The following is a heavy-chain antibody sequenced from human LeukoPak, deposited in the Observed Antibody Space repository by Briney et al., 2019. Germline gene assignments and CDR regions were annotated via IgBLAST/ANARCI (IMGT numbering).Heavy chain of an antibody. Sequence: PAGSLRLSCAASGFTFSSYEMNWVRQAPGKGLEWVAYISNSGTAIYYADSVKGRSTISRDNAKSSLYLQMNSLRAEDTAVYYCARAGYSMDTEYFQHWGQGTLVTVSS. CDR1: GFTFSSYE. V-gene: IGHV3-48*03. J-gene: IGHJ1*01. CDR3: ARAGYSMDTEYFQH. CDR2: ISNSGTAI. D-gene: IGHD5-18*01.